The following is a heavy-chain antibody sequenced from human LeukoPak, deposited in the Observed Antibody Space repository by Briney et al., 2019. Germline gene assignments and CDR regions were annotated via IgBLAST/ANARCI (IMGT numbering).Heavy chain of an antibody. CDR2: INHSGST. D-gene: IGHD6-19*01. CDR3: ARGGWATHSDYFDY. V-gene: IGHV4-34*01. CDR1: GGSFSGYY. Sequence: PSETLSLTCAVYGGSFSGYYWSWIRQPPGKGLEWIGEINHSGSTNYNPSLKSRVTISVVTSKNQFSLKLSSVTAADTAVYYCARGGWATHSDYFDYWGQGTLVTVSS. J-gene: IGHJ4*02.